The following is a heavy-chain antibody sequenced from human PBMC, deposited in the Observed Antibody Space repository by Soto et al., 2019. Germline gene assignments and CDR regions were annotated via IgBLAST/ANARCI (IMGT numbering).Heavy chain of an antibody. J-gene: IGHJ6*02. CDR3: AKEGGSGSYYPYYYYYGMDV. D-gene: IGHD3-10*01. CDR1: GFTFSSYA. V-gene: IGHV3-23*01. CDR2: ISGSGGST. Sequence: EVQLLESGGGLVQPGGSLRLSCAASGFTFSSYAMSWVRQAPGKGLEWVAAISGSGGSTYYADSVKGRFTISRDNSKNTLYLQMNSLRAEDTAVYYCAKEGGSGSYYPYYYYYGMDVWGLGTTVTVS.